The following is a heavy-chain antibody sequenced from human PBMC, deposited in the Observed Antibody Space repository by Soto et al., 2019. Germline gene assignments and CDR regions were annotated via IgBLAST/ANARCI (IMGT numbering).Heavy chain of an antibody. CDR1: GFTFSSYW. CDR2: IKQDGSEK. J-gene: IGHJ4*02. CDR3: AGVAARPKAHG. D-gene: IGHD6-6*01. Sequence: PGGSLRLSCAASGFTFSSYWMSWVRQAPGKGLEWVANIKQDGSEKYYVDSVKGRFTISRDNAKNTLYLQMNSLRAEDTAVYYCAGVAARPKAHGWGQGTLVTVSS. V-gene: IGHV3-7*01.